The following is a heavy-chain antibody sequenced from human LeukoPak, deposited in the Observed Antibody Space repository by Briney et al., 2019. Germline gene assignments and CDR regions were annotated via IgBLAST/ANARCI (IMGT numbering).Heavy chain of an antibody. Sequence: AGSLTLLCIASGFPLSIYAMNWLRQAPGNGLDWFPVIFGHGAGTNYADSVKGRFTISRDNSKNTLYLQMNSLRAEDTAVYYCAKDRIPDGFYSIDHWGQGVLVTVSS. V-gene: IGHV3-23*01. CDR1: GFPLSIYA. J-gene: IGHJ4*02. CDR3: AKDRIPDGFYSIDH. D-gene: IGHD3-3*01. CDR2: IFGHGAGT.